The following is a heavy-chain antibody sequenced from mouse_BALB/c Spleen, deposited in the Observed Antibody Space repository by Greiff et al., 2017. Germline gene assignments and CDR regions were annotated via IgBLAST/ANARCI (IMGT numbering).Heavy chain of an antibody. V-gene: IGHV5-12-2*01. Sequence: EVMLVESGGGLVLPGGSLKISCAASGFTFSSYTMSWVRQTPEKRLEWVAYISNGGGSTYYPDSVKGRYTISRDNARNILYLQMSSLRSEDATMYYCARGDGTSFAYWGQGTLVTVSA. J-gene: IGHJ3*01. CDR2: ISNGGGST. CDR1: GFTFSSYT. CDR3: ARGDGTSFAY. D-gene: IGHD1-1*01.